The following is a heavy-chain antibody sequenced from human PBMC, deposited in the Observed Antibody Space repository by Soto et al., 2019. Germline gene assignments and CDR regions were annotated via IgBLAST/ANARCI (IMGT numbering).Heavy chain of an antibody. CDR2: IYWDGDR. Sequence: QITLKESGPTLVKPTQTLTLTCTFSGFSLSTGGMGVGWIRQPPGKALEWLALIYWDGDRRYSPSLMNRLTIAKDTSKNQVVLTMPIMYPVDTATYYCVHSRCGGDCLQSYSSHYYYGMDIWGQGTTVTVSS. CDR1: GFSLSTGGMG. J-gene: IGHJ6*02. D-gene: IGHD2-21*02. CDR3: VHSRCGGDCLQSYSSHYYYGMDI. V-gene: IGHV2-5*02.